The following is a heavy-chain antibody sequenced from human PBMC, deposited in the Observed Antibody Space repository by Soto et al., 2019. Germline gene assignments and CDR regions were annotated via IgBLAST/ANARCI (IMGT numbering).Heavy chain of an antibody. D-gene: IGHD6-13*01. J-gene: IGHJ5*02. V-gene: IGHV3-23*01. Sequence: PGGSLRLSCAASGFTFSSCAMGWVRQAPGKGLEWVSDIIDSGASTYYADSVKGRFTISRDNSKSTLYLQMNSLRAEDTALYYCARHPERIAQIGWFDPWGQGTLVTVSS. CDR2: IIDSGAST. CDR1: GFTFSSCA. CDR3: ARHPERIAQIGWFDP.